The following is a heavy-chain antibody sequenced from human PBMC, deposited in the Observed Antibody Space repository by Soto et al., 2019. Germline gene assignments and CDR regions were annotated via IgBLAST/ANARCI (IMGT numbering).Heavy chain of an antibody. Sequence: VQLVQSGAEVKKPGSSVKVSCKASGGTFSSYAISWVRQAPGQGLEWMGGIIPIFGTANYAQTFQGRVTITADESTSIANMELSSLRSADTAVYYCACIVRGPYYYGMDVWGQGTTVTVSS. V-gene: IGHV1-69*01. J-gene: IGHJ6*02. D-gene: IGHD3-10*01. CDR2: IIPIFGTA. CDR1: GGTFSSYA. CDR3: ACIVRGPYYYGMDV.